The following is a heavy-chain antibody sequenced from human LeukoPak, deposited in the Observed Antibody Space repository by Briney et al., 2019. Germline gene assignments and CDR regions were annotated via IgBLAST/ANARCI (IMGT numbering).Heavy chain of an antibody. CDR3: ARGHGDDDFWSGYSLDY. Sequence: SETLSLTCTVSGGSISSSSYYWGWIRQPPGKGLEWIGSIYYSGSTYYNPSLKSRVTISVDTSKNQFSLKLSSVTAADTAVYYCARGHGDDDFWSGYSLDYWGQGTLVTVSS. CDR2: IYYSGST. CDR1: GGSISSSSYY. V-gene: IGHV4-39*01. J-gene: IGHJ4*02. D-gene: IGHD3-3*01.